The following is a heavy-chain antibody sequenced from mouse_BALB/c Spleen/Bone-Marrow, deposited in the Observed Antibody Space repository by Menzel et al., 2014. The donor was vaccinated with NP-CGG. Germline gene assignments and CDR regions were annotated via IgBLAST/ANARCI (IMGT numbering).Heavy chain of an antibody. V-gene: IGHV5-6*01. Sequence: EVHLVESGGDLVKPGGSLKLSRAASGFTFSSYGMSWVRQTPDKRLEWVATISSGGSYTYYPDSVKGRFTISRDNAKNTLYLQMSSLKSEDTAMYYCARQDLGNWDDWGQGTTLTVSS. CDR1: GFTFSSYG. CDR2: ISSGGSYT. CDR3: ARQDLGNWDD. D-gene: IGHD4-1*01. J-gene: IGHJ2*01.